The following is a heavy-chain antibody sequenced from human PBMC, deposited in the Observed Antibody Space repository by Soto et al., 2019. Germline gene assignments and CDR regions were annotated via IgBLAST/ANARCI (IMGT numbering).Heavy chain of an antibody. V-gene: IGHV1-8*01. D-gene: IGHD2-2*02. CDR1: GYTFTSYN. J-gene: IGHJ5*02. CDR2: MNPNSGNT. Sequence: XSVKDSCKASGYTFTSYNINWVRQATGQGLEWMGWMNPNSGNTGYAQKFQGRVTMTRNTSISTAYMELSSLRSEDTAVYYCARGGGYCSSTSCYRGWFDPWGQGTLVTVSS. CDR3: ARGGGYCSSTSCYRGWFDP.